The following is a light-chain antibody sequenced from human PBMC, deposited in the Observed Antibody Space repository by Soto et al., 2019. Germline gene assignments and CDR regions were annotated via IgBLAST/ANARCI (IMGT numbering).Light chain of an antibody. Sequence: DIVITPSPDSLDVSLGERATINCKSSQSVLYSSNNKNYLAWYQQKPGQPPKLLIYWASTRESGVPDRFSGSGSGTDFTLTISSLQAEDVAVYYCQQYYSTPRTFGQGTKVDIK. V-gene: IGKV4-1*01. J-gene: IGKJ1*01. CDR2: WAS. CDR1: QSVLYSSNNKNY. CDR3: QQYYSTPRT.